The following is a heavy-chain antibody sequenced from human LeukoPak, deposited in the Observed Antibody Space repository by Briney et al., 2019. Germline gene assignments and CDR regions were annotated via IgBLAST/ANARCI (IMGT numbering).Heavy chain of an antibody. J-gene: IGHJ4*02. D-gene: IGHD5-12*01. CDR3: AKWLQIQYCFDY. CDR2: ISGSGGST. V-gene: IGHV3-23*01. CDR1: GFTFSSYA. Sequence: PGGSLRLSCAASGFTFSSYAMSWVRQAPGKGLEWVSAISGSGGSTYYADSVKGRFTISRDNSKNTLYLQMNSLRAEDTAVHYCAKWLQIQYCFDYWGQGTLVTVSS.